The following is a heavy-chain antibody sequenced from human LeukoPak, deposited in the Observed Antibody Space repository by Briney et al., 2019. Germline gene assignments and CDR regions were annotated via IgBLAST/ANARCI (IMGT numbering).Heavy chain of an antibody. D-gene: IGHD3-16*01. CDR2: IFPSGGEI. Sequence: GGSLRLSCAASGFTFSTFAMLWVRQPPGKGLEWVSSIFPSGGEIHYADSVRGRFTISRDNSKSILSLQMNSLRAEDTAVYYCVRDRYYVPDYWGQGTLVTVSS. CDR3: VRDRYYVPDY. V-gene: IGHV3-23*01. CDR1: GFTFSTFA. J-gene: IGHJ4*02.